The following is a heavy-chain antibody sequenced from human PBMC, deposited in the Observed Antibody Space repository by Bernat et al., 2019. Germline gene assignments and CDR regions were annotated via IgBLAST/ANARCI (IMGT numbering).Heavy chain of an antibody. Sequence: EVQLVDSGGTLVQPGGSLRLSCAASGFTFSSYAMSWVRQAPGKGLEWVSGISGSGGSTYYADSVKGRFTISRDNSKNTLYLQMNSLRAEDTAVYYCARRGITFGGVIIDFWGQGTLVTVSS. CDR3: ARRGITFGGVIIDF. V-gene: IGHV3-23*04. J-gene: IGHJ4*02. CDR1: GFTFSSYA. D-gene: IGHD3-16*01. CDR2: ISGSGGST.